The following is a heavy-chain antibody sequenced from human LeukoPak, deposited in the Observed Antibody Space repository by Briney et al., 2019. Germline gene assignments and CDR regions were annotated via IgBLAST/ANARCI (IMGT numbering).Heavy chain of an antibody. V-gene: IGHV3-74*01. CDR2: INTDGSNT. D-gene: IGHD2-2*01. Sequence: GGSLRLSCEASGFTFSSYWMFWVRQAPGEGLLWVSRINTDGSNTAYADSMKGRLTISRDNAKKPLYLQMNTLRDEDTAVYYCARGLVVSGYVSAVDIWGQGTMVTVS. CDR1: GFTFSSYW. J-gene: IGHJ3*02. CDR3: ARGLVVSGYVSAVDI.